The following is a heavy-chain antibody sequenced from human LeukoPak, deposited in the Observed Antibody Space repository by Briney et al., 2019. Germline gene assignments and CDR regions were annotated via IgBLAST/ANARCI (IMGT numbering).Heavy chain of an antibody. CDR2: TIPIFGTA. CDR1: GDTFTSYY. Sequence: GASVKVSCKASGDTFTSYYMNRVRQAPGQWLEWMGGTIPIFGTANYAQKFQGRVTITADESTSTAYMELSSLRSEDTAVYYCARVGTYYYDSSGYFPLDYWGQGTLVTVSS. CDR3: ARVGTYYYDSSGYFPLDY. D-gene: IGHD3-22*01. V-gene: IGHV1-69*13. J-gene: IGHJ4*02.